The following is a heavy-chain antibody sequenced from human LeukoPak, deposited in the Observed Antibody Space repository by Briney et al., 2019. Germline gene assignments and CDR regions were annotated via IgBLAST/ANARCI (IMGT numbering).Heavy chain of an antibody. CDR3: ARGRRGYSYGLDY. CDR2: IKQDGSEK. Sequence: PGGSLRLSCAASGFTFSSYWMSWVRQAPGKGLEWVANIKQDGSEKYYVDSVKGRFTISRDNAKNSLYLQMNSLRAEDTAVYYCARGRRGYSYGLDYWGQGTLVTVSS. D-gene: IGHD5-18*01. CDR1: GFTFSSYW. J-gene: IGHJ4*02. V-gene: IGHV3-7*04.